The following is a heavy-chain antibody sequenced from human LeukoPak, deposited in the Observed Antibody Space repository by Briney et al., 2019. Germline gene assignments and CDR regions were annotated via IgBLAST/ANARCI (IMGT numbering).Heavy chain of an antibody. CDR1: GYTFIRYD. CDR2: MNPNSGNT. Sequence: GASVKVSCKASGYTFIRYDINWVRQATGQGPEWMGWMNPNSGNTGYAQKFQGRVTITRNTSISTAYMELSSLRSEDTAVYYCARAWDTGCLDPWGQGTLVTVSS. J-gene: IGHJ5*02. V-gene: IGHV1-8*03. D-gene: IGHD5-18*01. CDR3: ARAWDTGCLDP.